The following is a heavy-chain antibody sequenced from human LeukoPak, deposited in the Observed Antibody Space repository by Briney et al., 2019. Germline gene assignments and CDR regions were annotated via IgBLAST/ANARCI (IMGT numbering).Heavy chain of an antibody. J-gene: IGHJ3*02. Sequence: GASVKVSCKASGDTFGSYAISWVRQAPGQGLEWMGRIIPILGIANYAQKFQGRVTITADKSTSTAYMELSSLRSEDTAVYYCARSLPHGDYESDAFDIWGQGTMVTVSS. CDR3: ARSLPHGDYESDAFDI. D-gene: IGHD4-17*01. V-gene: IGHV1-69*04. CDR2: IIPILGIA. CDR1: GDTFGSYA.